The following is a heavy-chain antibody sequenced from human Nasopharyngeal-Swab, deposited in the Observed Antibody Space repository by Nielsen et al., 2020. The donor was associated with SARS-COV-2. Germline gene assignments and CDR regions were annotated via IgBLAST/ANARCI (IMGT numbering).Heavy chain of an antibody. D-gene: IGHD3-3*01. CDR3: ARASSITIFGVVISRGYYYYGMDV. Sequence: WIRQSPSRGLEWLGRTYYRSKRYNAYAVSVRSRISINLDTSKNQFSPQLHSVTPEDTAVYYCARASSITIFGVVISRGYYYYGMDVWGQGTTVTVSS. CDR2: TYYRSKRYN. V-gene: IGHV6-1*01. J-gene: IGHJ6*02.